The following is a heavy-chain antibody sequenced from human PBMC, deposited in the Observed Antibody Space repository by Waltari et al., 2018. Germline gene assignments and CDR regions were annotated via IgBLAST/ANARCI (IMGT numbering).Heavy chain of an antibody. D-gene: IGHD4-17*01. V-gene: IGHV3-7*01. Sequence: EVQLVESGGGLVQPGGSLRLSCAVSGFSFSRYWMYWVRQAPGKGLEWVANIKQDGSDKYYVDSVKGRFTISRDNTKNSLYLQMNSLRAEDTGVYYCATLRGNYWGQGILVTVSS. CDR2: IKQDGSDK. CDR1: GFSFSRYW. J-gene: IGHJ4*02. CDR3: ATLRGNY.